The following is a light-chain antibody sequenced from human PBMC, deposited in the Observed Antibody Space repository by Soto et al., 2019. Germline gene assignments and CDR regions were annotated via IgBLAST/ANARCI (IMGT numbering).Light chain of an antibody. V-gene: IGKV3-11*01. CDR1: QSVSSY. J-gene: IGKJ2*01. CDR3: QQYYNWPPYT. CDR2: DSS. Sequence: DIVLTQFPATLSLSPGDGATLSCRASQSVSSYLAWYQQKRGQAPRLLIYDSSNRATGIPARFSGSGSGTDFSLIISGLQSDDFAVYYCQQYYNWPPYTFGQGTKLQIE.